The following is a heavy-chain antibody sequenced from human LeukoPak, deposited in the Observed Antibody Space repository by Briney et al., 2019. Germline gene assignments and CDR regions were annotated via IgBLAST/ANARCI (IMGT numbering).Heavy chain of an antibody. CDR3: ARDPCSGGSCPGNAFDI. Sequence: PGGSLRLSCAASGFTFSSYAMHWVRQAPGKGLEWVAVISYDGSNKYYADSVKGRFTISRDNAKNSLYLQMDSLRAEDTAVYYCARDPCSGGSCPGNAFDIWGQGAMVTVSS. CDR2: ISYDGSNK. V-gene: IGHV3-30-3*01. CDR1: GFTFSSYA. D-gene: IGHD2-15*01. J-gene: IGHJ3*02.